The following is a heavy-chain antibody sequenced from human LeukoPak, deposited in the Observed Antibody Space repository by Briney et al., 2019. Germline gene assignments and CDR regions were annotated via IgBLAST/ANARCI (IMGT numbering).Heavy chain of an antibody. Sequence: SETLSLTCAVSGGSISSSNWWSWVRQPPGKGLEWVGEIYHSGSTNYNPSLKSRVTISVDTSKNQFSLKLSSVTAADTAVYYCAREVRGIVVDKSFDYWGQGTLVTVSS. CDR2: IYHSGST. CDR3: AREVRGIVVDKSFDY. D-gene: IGHD3-22*01. V-gene: IGHV4-4*02. CDR1: GGSISSSNW. J-gene: IGHJ4*02.